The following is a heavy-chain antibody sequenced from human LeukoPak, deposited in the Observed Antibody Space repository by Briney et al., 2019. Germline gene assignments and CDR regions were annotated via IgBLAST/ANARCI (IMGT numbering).Heavy chain of an antibody. J-gene: IGHJ4*02. CDR2: INTDGTVT. D-gene: IGHD6-19*01. CDR3: ATKQWLAPPPDS. Sequence: GGSLRLSCAASEFTFSDYNMHWVRQAPGKGLESVSRINTDGTVTTYADSVKGRFTVSRDNADNTMFLQMNSVRDEDTAVYYCATKQWLAPPPDSWGQGTPVTVSS. CDR1: EFTFSDYN. V-gene: IGHV3-74*01.